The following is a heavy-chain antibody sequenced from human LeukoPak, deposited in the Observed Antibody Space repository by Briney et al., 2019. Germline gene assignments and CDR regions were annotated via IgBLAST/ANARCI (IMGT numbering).Heavy chain of an antibody. D-gene: IGHD2-2*01. V-gene: IGHV3-11*01. Sequence: GGSLRLSCAASGFTFSDYWMSWVRQAPGKGLEWVSYISSSGSTIYYADSVKGRFTISRDNAKNSLYLQMNSLRAEDTAVYYCARDGVVVPAALFDYWGQGTLVTVSS. CDR2: ISSSGSTI. CDR1: GFTFSDYW. J-gene: IGHJ4*02. CDR3: ARDGVVVPAALFDY.